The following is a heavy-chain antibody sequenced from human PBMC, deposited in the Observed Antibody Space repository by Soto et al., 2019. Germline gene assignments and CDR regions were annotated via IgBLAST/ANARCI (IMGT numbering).Heavy chain of an antibody. V-gene: IGHV3-23*01. CDR3: AKGKSENGVDWLDP. Sequence: SLRLSCAASGFMFENYAMIWVRQAPGKGLEWVATVRGNSYGAYYADSVRGRFIVSRDNSKNTMSLQLNSLRDDDTAIYYCAKGKSENGVDWLDPWGPGTLVTVSS. J-gene: IGHJ5*02. D-gene: IGHD2-8*01. CDR1: GFMFENYA. CDR2: VRGNSYGA.